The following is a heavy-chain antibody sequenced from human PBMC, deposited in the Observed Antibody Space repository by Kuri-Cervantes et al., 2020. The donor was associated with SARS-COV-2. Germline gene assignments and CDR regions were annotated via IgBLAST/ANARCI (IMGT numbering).Heavy chain of an antibody. V-gene: IGHV1-69*13. D-gene: IGHD2-15*01. CDR1: GGTFSSYA. J-gene: IGHJ4*02. CDR2: IIPIFGTA. CDR3: AKTLPQPSAYFDY. Sequence: SVKVSCKASGGTFSSYAISWVRQAPGQGLEWMGGIIPIFGTANYAQKFQGRVTITADESTSTAYMELSSLRSEDTAVYYCAKTLPQPSAYFDYWGQGTLVTVSS.